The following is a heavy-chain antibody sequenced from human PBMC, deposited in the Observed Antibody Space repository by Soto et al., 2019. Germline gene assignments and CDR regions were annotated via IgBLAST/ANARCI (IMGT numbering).Heavy chain of an antibody. CDR2: IYHSGST. Sequence: PSETLSLTCAVSGGSISSGGYSWSWIRQPPGKGLEWIGYIYHSGSTYYNPSLKSRVTISVDRSKNQFSLKLSSVTAADTAVYYCARAGYSGYPVGWFDPWGQGTLVTVSS. CDR1: GGSISSGGYS. J-gene: IGHJ5*02. V-gene: IGHV4-30-2*01. D-gene: IGHD5-12*01. CDR3: ARAGYSGYPVGWFDP.